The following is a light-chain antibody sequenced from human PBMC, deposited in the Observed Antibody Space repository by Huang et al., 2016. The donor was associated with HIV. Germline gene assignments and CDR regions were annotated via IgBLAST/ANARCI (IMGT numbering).Light chain of an antibody. CDR2: DAS. V-gene: IGKV3-11*01. CDR1: QSISTF. J-gene: IGKJ4*01. CDR3: QQRSNWPPLT. Sequence: EIVLTQSPATLSLSQGDRATLSCRASQSISTFLAWYQHKPGQAPRLLIYDASTRAAGIPPRLSGSGSGTDFTLTISSLEPEDFAIYYCQQRSNWPPLTFGGGTKVEIK.